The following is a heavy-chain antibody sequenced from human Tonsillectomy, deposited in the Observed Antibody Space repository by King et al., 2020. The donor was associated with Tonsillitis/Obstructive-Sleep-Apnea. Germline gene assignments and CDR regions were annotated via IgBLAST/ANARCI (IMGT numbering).Heavy chain of an antibody. CDR1: GGSFSGYY. V-gene: IGHV4-34*01. CDR2: INHSGRT. D-gene: IGHD3-3*01. CDR3: ARRAGHDFWGGYFSVRNGYFYF. J-gene: IGHJ2*01. Sequence: VQLQQWGAGLLKPSETLSLTCAVYGGSFSGYYWSWIRQPPGKGLEWIGEINHSGRTNYNPSLNGRVTISVDTSKNQFSLKQSSVTAADTAVYYCARRAGHDFWGGYFSVRNGYFYFWGRGTLVTVSS.